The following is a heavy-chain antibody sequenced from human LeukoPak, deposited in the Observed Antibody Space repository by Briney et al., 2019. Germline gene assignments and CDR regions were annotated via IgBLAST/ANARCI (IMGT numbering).Heavy chain of an antibody. V-gene: IGHV3-30*01. CDR2: ISYDGRNK. D-gene: IGHD1-26*01. Sequence: GGPLRLSCAASVFTFSSYAMHWVRQAPGKGLEGVAVISYDGRNKYYADSVKGLFTISRENSKNTLYLNIKSQSDKAPAVYYCAREISGSYDLGPTYFEYWGQGPLVTVSS. CDR1: VFTFSSYA. J-gene: IGHJ4*02. CDR3: AREISGSYDLGPTYFEY.